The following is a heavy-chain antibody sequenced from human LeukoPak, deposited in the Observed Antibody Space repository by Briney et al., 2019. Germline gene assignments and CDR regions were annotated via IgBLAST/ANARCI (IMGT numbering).Heavy chain of an antibody. CDR1: GYTFTGYY. CDR2: INPNSGGT. CDR3: ARGVWAYIAAAPEDY. Sequence: ASVKVSCKASGYTFTGYYMHWVRQAPGQGLGWMGWINPNSGGTNYAQKFQGRVTMTRDTSISTAYMELSRLRSDDTAVYYCARGVWAYIAAAPEDYWGQGTLVTVSS. J-gene: IGHJ4*02. D-gene: IGHD6-13*01. V-gene: IGHV1-2*02.